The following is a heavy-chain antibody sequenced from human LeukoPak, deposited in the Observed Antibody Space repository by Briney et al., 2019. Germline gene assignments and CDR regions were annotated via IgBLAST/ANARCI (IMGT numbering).Heavy chain of an antibody. D-gene: IGHD6-19*01. CDR1: GFPFSSYW. V-gene: IGHV3-7*03. J-gene: IGHJ4*02. CDR3: AKDRKYSGWYNYFDY. CDR2: IKGDGSEK. Sequence: GGSLRLSCAASGFPFSSYWMTWVRQAPGKGLEWVANIKGDGSEKLYGDSVKGRFTISRDNAKNSLYLQMNSVRAEDTAVYYCAKDRKYSGWYNYFDYWGQGTLVTVSS.